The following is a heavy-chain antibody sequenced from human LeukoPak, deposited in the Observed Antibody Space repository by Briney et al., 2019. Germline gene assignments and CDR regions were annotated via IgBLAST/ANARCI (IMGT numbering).Heavy chain of an antibody. CDR1: GFTVSSNY. V-gene: IGHV3-66*02. Sequence: GGSLRLSCAASGFTVSSNYMSWVRQAPGKGLEWVSVIYSGGSTYYADSVKGRFTISRDNSKNTLYLQMNSLRAEDTAVYYCARNRGRDGYNYYFDYWGLGTLVTVSS. D-gene: IGHD5-24*01. CDR2: IYSGGST. CDR3: ARNRGRDGYNYYFDY. J-gene: IGHJ4*02.